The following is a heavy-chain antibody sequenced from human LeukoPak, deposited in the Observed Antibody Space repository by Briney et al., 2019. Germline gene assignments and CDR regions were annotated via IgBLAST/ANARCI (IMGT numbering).Heavy chain of an antibody. Sequence: PSQTLSLTCAISGDSVSSNSAAWNWIRQSPSRDLEWMVRTYYRSKWYTFYAVSVKGRITINSDTSKNQFSLQLNSVTPEDTAVYYCARGWGGNIDQWGQGTLVTVSS. V-gene: IGHV6-1*01. D-gene: IGHD3-16*01. CDR3: ARGWGGNIDQ. J-gene: IGHJ5*02. CDR1: GDSVSSNSAA. CDR2: TYYRSKWYT.